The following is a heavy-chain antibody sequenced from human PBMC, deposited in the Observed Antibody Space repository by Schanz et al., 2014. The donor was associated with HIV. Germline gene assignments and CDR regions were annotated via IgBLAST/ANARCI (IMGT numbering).Heavy chain of an antibody. CDR2: ISRTGGST. CDR3: ARGLPADY. V-gene: IGHV3-23*01. CDR1: GFTFSSDA. J-gene: IGHJ4*02. Sequence: EVRLLESGGGLVQPGGSLRLSCAAFGFTFSSDAMSWVRQAPGKGLEWVSRISRTGGSTYYADSVKGRFTISRDNSKNTLYLQMNSLRAEDTAVYYCARGLPADYWGQGTLVTVSS. D-gene: IGHD5-18*01.